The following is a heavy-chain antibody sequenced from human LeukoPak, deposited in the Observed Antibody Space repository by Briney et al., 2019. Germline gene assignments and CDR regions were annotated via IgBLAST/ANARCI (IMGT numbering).Heavy chain of an antibody. CDR1: GFTFSSYA. CDR2: ISGSGGST. CDR3: AKDAYYYGSGSNTPTDY. J-gene: IGHJ4*02. D-gene: IGHD3-10*01. Sequence: GGSLRLSCAASGFTFSSYAMSWVRQAPGKGLEWVLAISGSGGSTYYADSVKGRFTISRDNSKNTLYLQMNSLRAEDTAVYYCAKDAYYYGSGSNTPTDYWGQGTLVTVSS. V-gene: IGHV3-23*01.